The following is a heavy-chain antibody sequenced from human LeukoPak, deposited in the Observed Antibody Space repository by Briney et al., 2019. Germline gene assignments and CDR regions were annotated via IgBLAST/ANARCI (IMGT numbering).Heavy chain of an antibody. CDR3: AREGGSRVVIYFDY. CDR1: GFTFSSYA. J-gene: IGHJ4*02. CDR2: ISSSGSTI. Sequence: PGGSLRLSCAASGFTFSSYAMHWVRQAPGKGLEWVSYISSSGSTIYYADSVKGRFTISRDNAKNSLYLLMNSLRAEDTAVYYCAREGGSRVVIYFDYWGQGTLVTVSS. V-gene: IGHV3-48*03. D-gene: IGHD1-26*01.